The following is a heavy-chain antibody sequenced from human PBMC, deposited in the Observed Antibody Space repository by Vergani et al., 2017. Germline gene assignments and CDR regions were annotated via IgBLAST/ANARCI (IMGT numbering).Heavy chain of an antibody. Sequence: EVQLLESGGGLVQPGGSLRLSCAASGFTFSSYDMHWVRQATGKGLEWVSAIGTAGDTYYPGSVKGRFTISRENAKNSLYLQMNSLRAGDTAVYYCAREGPGAGDFTLDYWGQGTLVTVSS. D-gene: IGHD7-27*01. CDR2: IGTAGDT. J-gene: IGHJ4*02. V-gene: IGHV3-13*01. CDR1: GFTFSSYD. CDR3: AREGPGAGDFTLDY.